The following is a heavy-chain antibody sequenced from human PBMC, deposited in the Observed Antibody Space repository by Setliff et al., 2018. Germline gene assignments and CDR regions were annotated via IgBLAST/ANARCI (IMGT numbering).Heavy chain of an antibody. CDR2: MYHSGST. CDR1: GDSISSGYYY. D-gene: IGHD2-2*01. J-gene: IGHJ3*02. CDR3: ARALGYCSRTSCYADAFDI. V-gene: IGHV4-38-2*02. Sequence: SETLSLTCTVSGDSISSGYYYWGWIRQPPGKGLEWTGSMYHSGSTYYNPSLKSRVTISVDTSKNQFSLKLNYVTAADTAVYYCARALGYCSRTSCYADAFDIWGQGTMVTVSS.